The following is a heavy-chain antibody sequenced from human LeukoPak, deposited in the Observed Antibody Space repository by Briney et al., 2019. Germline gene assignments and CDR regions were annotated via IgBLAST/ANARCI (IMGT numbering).Heavy chain of an antibody. D-gene: IGHD2-2*01. CDR3: ARGHIVVVPAATEYNWFDP. J-gene: IGHJ5*02. Sequence: ASVKVSCKASGGTFSSYAISWVRQAPGQGLEWMGGIIPIFGTANYAQKFQGRVTITADESTSTAYMELSSLRSEDTAAYYCARGHIVVVPAATEYNWFDPWGQGTLVTVSS. V-gene: IGHV1-69*13. CDR2: IIPIFGTA. CDR1: GGTFSSYA.